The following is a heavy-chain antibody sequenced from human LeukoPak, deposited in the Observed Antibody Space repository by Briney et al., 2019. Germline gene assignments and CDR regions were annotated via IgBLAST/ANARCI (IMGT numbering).Heavy chain of an antibody. CDR3: ARDGSYYYGSGSFGAYYYYMDV. CDR2: INPHSGGT. J-gene: IGHJ6*03. Sequence: ASVKVSCKASGYTFTGYYMHWVRQAPGQGLEWMGWINPHSGGTNYAQKFQGRVTMTRDTSISTAYMELSRLRSEDTAAYYCARDGSYYYGSGSFGAYYYYMDVWGKGTTVTVSS. V-gene: IGHV1-2*02. D-gene: IGHD3-10*01. CDR1: GYTFTGYY.